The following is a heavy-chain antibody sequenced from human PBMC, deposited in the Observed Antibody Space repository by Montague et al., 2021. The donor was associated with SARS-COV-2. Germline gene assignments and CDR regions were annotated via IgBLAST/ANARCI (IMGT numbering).Heavy chain of an antibody. CDR1: GGSISSSSYY. CDR3: ARVGRQQLVRLSGMDV. J-gene: IGHJ6*02. CDR2: IHYSGST. D-gene: IGHD6-13*01. Sequence: SETLSLTCTVSGGSISSSSYYWGWIRQPPGKGLEWIGSIHYSGSTYYNPSLKSRVTISVDTSKNQFSLKLSSVTAADTAVYYCARVGRQQLVRLSGMDVWGQGTTVTVS. V-gene: IGHV4-39*07.